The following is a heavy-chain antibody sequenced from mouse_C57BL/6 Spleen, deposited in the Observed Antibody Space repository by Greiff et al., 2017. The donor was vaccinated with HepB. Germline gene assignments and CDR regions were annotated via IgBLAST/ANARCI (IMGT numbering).Heavy chain of an antibody. J-gene: IGHJ2*01. CDR2: ISSGSSTI. D-gene: IGHD2-4*01. Sequence: DVHLVESGGGLVKPGGSLKLSCAASGFTFSDYGMHWVRQAPEKGLEWVAYISSGSSTIYYADTVKGRFTISRDNAKNTLFLQMTSLRSEDTAMYYCAKRDDYYFDYWGEGTTLTVSS. V-gene: IGHV5-17*01. CDR1: GFTFSDYG. CDR3: AKRDDYYFDY.